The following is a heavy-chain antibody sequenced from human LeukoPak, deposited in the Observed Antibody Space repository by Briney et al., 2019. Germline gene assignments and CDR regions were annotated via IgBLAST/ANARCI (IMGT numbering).Heavy chain of an antibody. CDR3: ARDPYPSIAVAGSIDY. J-gene: IGHJ4*02. V-gene: IGHV1-46*01. Sequence: ASVKVSCKASRYTFTSYYMHWVRQAPGQGLEWMGIINPSGGSTSYAQKFQGRVTMTRDTSTSTVYMELSSLRSEDTAVYYCARDPYPSIAVAGSIDYWGQGTLVTVSS. D-gene: IGHD6-19*01. CDR2: INPSGGST. CDR1: RYTFTSYY.